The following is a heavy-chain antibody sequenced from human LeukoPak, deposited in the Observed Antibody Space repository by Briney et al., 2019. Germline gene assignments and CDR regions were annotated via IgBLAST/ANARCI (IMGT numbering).Heavy chain of an antibody. CDR2: VYNSGTT. V-gene: IGHV4-59*01. D-gene: IGHD3-22*01. CDR3: ARAVDDNRRYYYHYGMDV. Sequence: SETLSLTCTVSGGSIHRYYWSWVRQPPGKGLQWIGYVYNSGTTNYNPSLKSRVTMSVDTSKNQVSLRLTSVTAADTAVYYCARAVDDNRRYYYHYGMDVWGQGTTVTVSS. J-gene: IGHJ6*02. CDR1: GGSIHRYY.